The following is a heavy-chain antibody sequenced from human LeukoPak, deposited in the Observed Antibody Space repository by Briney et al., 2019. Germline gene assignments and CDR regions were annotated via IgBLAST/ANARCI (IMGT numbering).Heavy chain of an antibody. Sequence: GGSLRLSCAASGSTFSNYWMHWVRQAPGKGLVWVSRINTDGSSTNYADSVKGRFTISRDNAKNTLYLQMNSLRAEDRAVYYCARSYYYGSGAYAFDTWGQGTMVTVSS. CDR1: GSTFSNYW. D-gene: IGHD3-10*01. CDR3: ARSYYYGSGAYAFDT. J-gene: IGHJ3*02. V-gene: IGHV3-74*01. CDR2: INTDGSST.